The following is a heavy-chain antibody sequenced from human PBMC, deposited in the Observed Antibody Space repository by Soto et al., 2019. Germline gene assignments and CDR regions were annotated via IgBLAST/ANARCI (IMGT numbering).Heavy chain of an antibody. CDR1: GFTFRNYG. D-gene: IGHD5-18*01. CDR3: AKSRDEYSFYYFYGMDV. J-gene: IGHJ6*02. Sequence: PGGSLRLSCAASGFTFRNYGMHWVRQAPGKGLEWVAVIFYDGGREEYADSVKGRFTISRDNSNNMLFLQMNSLRAEDTAVYLCAKSRDEYSFYYFYGMDVWGQGTTVTVSS. V-gene: IGHV3-30*18. CDR2: IFYDGGRE.